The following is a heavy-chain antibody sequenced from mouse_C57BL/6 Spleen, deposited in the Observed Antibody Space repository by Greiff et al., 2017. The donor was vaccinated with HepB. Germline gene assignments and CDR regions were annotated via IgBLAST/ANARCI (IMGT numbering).Heavy chain of an antibody. CDR3: ARQVDSYFDY. D-gene: IGHD3-3*01. CDR2: IDPSDSYT. J-gene: IGHJ2*01. V-gene: IGHV1-50*01. CDR1: GYTFTSYW. Sequence: VQLQQPGAELVKPGASVKLSCKASGYTFTSYWMQWVKQRPGQGLEWIGEIDPSDSYTNYNQKFKGKATLTVDTSSSTAYMQLSSLTSEDSAVYYCARQVDSYFDYWGQGTTLTVSS.